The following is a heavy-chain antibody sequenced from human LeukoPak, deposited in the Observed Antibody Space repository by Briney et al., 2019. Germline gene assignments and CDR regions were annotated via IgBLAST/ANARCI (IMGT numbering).Heavy chain of an antibody. D-gene: IGHD3-22*01. CDR1: GFTFNNYW. V-gene: IGHV3-7*01. CDR3: ARAVGSSGCDY. Sequence: GGSLRLSCAASGFTFNNYWLTWVRQAPGKGLEWVAKISQDGSEKYYVDSVKGRFTISRDSGKSSLYLLMNSLRVEDTAVYYCARAVGSSGCDYWGQRTLVTVSS. CDR2: ISQDGSEK. J-gene: IGHJ4*02.